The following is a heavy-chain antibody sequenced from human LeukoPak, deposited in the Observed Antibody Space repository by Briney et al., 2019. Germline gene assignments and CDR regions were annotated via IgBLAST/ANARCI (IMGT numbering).Heavy chain of an antibody. CDR2: ISSNGGST. CDR3: VKDLKRWLVPFEGVS. V-gene: IGHV3-64D*06. J-gene: IGHJ5*02. D-gene: IGHD6-19*01. Sequence: GGSLRLSCSASGFTFSSYAMHWVCQAPGKGLEYVSAISSNGGSTYYADSVKGRFTISRDNSKNTLYLQMSSLRAEDTAVYYCVKDLKRWLVPFEGVSWGQGTLVTVSS. CDR1: GFTFSSYA.